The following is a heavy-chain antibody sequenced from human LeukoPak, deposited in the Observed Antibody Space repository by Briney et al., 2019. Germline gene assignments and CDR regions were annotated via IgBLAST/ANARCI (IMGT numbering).Heavy chain of an antibody. CDR1: GFTFSSYA. V-gene: IGHV3-30-3*01. J-gene: IGHJ4*02. D-gene: IGHD2-15*01. Sequence: PGGSLRLSCAASGFTFSSYAMHWVRQAPGKGLEWVAVISYDGSNKYYADSVKGRFTISIDNSKNTLYLQMNSLRAEDTAVYYCARDRGRGKVVPDYWAREPWSPSPQ. CDR2: ISYDGSNK. CDR3: ARDRGRGKVVPDY.